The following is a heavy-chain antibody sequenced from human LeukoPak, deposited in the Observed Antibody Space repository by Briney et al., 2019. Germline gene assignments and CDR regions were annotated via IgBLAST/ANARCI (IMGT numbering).Heavy chain of an antibody. CDR3: ARNNGMDV. V-gene: IGHV3-7*03. CDR1: GFTLSNHW. J-gene: IGHJ6*02. CDR2: VNRDGSET. Sequence: GGSLRLSCAASGFTLSNHWMTWVRQVPGRGPEWVANVNRDGSETYYLDSVKGRFTISKDNAKNSLYLQMNSLRAEDSALYHCARNNGMDVWGQGTTVIVSS.